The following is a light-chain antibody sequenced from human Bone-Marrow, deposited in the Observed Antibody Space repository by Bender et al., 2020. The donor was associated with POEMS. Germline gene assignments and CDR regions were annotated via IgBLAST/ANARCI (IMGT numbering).Light chain of an antibody. J-gene: IGLJ3*02. CDR2: EGS. V-gene: IGLV2-23*01. Sequence: QSALTQPVSVSGSPGQSITISCTGANTAVGNYNLVAWYQQHPGKVPKLIIFEGSKRPSGVSNRFSGSKSGNTASLTISGLRAEDEADYYCCSYAGSRTLMFGGGTKLTVL. CDR3: CSYAGSRTLM. CDR1: NTAVGNYNL.